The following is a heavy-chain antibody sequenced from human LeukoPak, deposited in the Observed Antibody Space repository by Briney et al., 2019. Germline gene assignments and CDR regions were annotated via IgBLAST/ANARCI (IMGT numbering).Heavy chain of an antibody. D-gene: IGHD3-16*01. CDR3: ARANDYVWGSLQPDY. Sequence: SETLSLTCTVCGGSISSYYWSWIRQPPGKGLEWIGYIYYSGSTNYNPSLKSRVTISVDTSKNQFSLKLSSVTAADTAVYYCARANDYVWGSLQPDYWGQGTLVTVSS. CDR1: GGSISSYY. CDR2: IYYSGST. J-gene: IGHJ4*02. V-gene: IGHV4-59*08.